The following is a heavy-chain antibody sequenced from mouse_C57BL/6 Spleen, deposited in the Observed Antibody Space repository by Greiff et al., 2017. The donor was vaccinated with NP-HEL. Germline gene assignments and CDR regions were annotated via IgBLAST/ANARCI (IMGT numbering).Heavy chain of an antibody. J-gene: IGHJ1*03. CDR1: GYTFTSYW. CDR2: INPSSGYT. Sequence: VQLQESGAELAKPGASVKLSCKASGYTFTSYWMHWVKQRPGQGLEWIGYINPSSGYTKYNQKFKDKATLTADKSSSTAYMRLSSLTYEDSAVYYFARSDYSRYWYFDVWGTGTTVTVSS. CDR3: ARSDYSRYWYFDV. D-gene: IGHD2-12*01. V-gene: IGHV1-7*01.